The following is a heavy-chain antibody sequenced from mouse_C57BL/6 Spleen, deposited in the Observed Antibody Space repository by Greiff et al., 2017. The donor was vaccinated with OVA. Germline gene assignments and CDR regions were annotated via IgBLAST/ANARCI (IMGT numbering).Heavy chain of an antibody. V-gene: IGHV1-18*01. CDR2: INPNNGGP. D-gene: IGHD1-1*01. CDR3: ARGATEDAMDY. CDR1: GYTFTDYN. Sequence: VQLQQSGPELVKPGASVKIPCKASGYTFTDYNMDWVKQSHGKSLEWIGDINPNNGGPIYNQKFKGKATLTVDKSSSTAYMELRSLTSEDTAVYYCARGATEDAMDYWGQGTSVTVSS. J-gene: IGHJ4*01.